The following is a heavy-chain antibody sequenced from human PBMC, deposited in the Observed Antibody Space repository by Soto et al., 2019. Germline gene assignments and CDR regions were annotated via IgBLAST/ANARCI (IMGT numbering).Heavy chain of an antibody. V-gene: IGHV3-48*02. Sequence: GSLRLSCAASGFIFTSHPMDWVRQAPGKGLEWVSYIHSATGTIYYADSVKGRFTISTDKAKNSLYLQTNSLRDDDTAVYYCVRDGGRSGNFDYWGLGALVTVSS. J-gene: IGHJ4*02. CDR1: GFIFTSHP. D-gene: IGHD1-1*01. CDR3: VRDGGRSGNFDY. CDR2: IHSATGTI.